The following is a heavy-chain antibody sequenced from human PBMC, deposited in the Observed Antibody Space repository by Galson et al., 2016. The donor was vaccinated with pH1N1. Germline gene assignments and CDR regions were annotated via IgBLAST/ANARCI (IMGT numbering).Heavy chain of an antibody. Sequence: SLRLSCAASGFTFSIFAMHWVRQAPGEGLEWVAVISSSGDYIFYADSVKGRFTISRDSSKNTLFLQMNNLRPEDTAFYYCARVRSSGYNYAQQFVDWGQGTLVTVSS. CDR3: ARVRSSGYNYAQQFVD. J-gene: IGHJ4*02. D-gene: IGHD5-18*01. V-gene: IGHV3-30-3*01. CDR2: ISSSGDYI. CDR1: GFTFSIFA.